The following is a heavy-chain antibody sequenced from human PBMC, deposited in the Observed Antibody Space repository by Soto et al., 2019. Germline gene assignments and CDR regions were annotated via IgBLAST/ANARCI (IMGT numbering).Heavy chain of an antibody. D-gene: IGHD3-22*01. CDR3: AFFGFGSLYYYESSLAFDI. J-gene: IGHJ3*02. CDR2: TYYRSKWYN. V-gene: IGHV6-1*01. CDR1: GDSVSSNSAA. Sequence: PSQTLSLTCAISGDSVSSNSAAWNWIRQSPSRSLEWLGRTYYRSKWYNDYAVSVKSRITINPDTSKNQISLQLNSVTPEDTAVYYCAFFGFGSLYYYESSLAFDIWGQGTMVTVSS.